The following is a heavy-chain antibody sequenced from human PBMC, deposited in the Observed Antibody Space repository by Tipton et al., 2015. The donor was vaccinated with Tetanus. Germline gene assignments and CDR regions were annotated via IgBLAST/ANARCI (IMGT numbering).Heavy chain of an antibody. CDR2: ISSTTSYI. V-gene: IGHV3-21*01. Sequence: SLRLSCSVSGFLFSSYTMNWVRQAPGRGLEWVSSISSTTSYIYHSDSVKGRFTISRDNAKNSLYLQMNSLTADDTAVYFCASGSSLDYWGQGTLVTVSS. CDR3: ASGSSLDY. J-gene: IGHJ4*02. D-gene: IGHD6-6*01. CDR1: GFLFSSYT.